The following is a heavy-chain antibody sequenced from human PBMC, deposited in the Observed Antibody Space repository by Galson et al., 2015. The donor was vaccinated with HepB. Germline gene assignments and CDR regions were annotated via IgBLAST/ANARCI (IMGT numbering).Heavy chain of an antibody. V-gene: IGHV3-66*01. CDR3: ARGPYGDYGGDLDY. J-gene: IGHJ4*02. CDR2: FYGSGVT. Sequence: SLRLSCAASGFTVSRNYMTWVRQAPGKGLEWVSVFYGSGVTYYADSVKGRFTISRDNSKNTLYLQMNSLRAEDTAVYYCARGPYGDYGGDLDYWGRGTLVTVSS. D-gene: IGHD4-17*01. CDR1: GFTVSRNY.